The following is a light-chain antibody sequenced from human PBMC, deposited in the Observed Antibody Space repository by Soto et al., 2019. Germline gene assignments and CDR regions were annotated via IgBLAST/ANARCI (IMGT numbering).Light chain of an antibody. CDR1: QSVSNNY. CDR2: GAS. V-gene: IGKV3-20*01. CDR3: QQYGNSLQGT. Sequence: VLTQSPGTLSLSPGDRATLSCGASQSVSNNYLAWYQQKPGQAPRILIYGASSRATGIPDRVSGSGSGTDFTLTIINLDPEDFAGTSCQQYGNSLQGTFGQAMAAEIK. J-gene: IGKJ1*01.